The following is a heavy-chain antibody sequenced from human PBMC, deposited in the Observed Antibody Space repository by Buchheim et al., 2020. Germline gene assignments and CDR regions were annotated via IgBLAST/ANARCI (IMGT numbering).Heavy chain of an antibody. Sequence: QVQLQESGPGLVKPSQTLSLTCTVSGGSISSGSYYWSWIRQPAGKGLEWIGRIYTSGSTNYNPSLKSRVTISVDTSKNQFSLKLSSVTAADTAVYYCARDNTYYYDSSGYDWGQGTL. CDR2: IYTSGST. CDR3: ARDNTYYYDSSGYD. J-gene: IGHJ4*02. V-gene: IGHV4-61*02. CDR1: GGSISSGSYY. D-gene: IGHD3-22*01.